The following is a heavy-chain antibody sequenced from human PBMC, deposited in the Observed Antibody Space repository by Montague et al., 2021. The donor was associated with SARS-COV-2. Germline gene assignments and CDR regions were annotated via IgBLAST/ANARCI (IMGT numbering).Heavy chain of an antibody. CDR3: ARLVWFGELSSENWFDP. J-gene: IGHJ5*02. V-gene: IGHV4-39*01. D-gene: IGHD3-10*01. CDR1: GGSISSSSNY. CDR2: TYYSGST. Sequence: SETRSLTCTVSGGSISSSSNYWGWIRQPPGKGLEWIGSTYYSGSTYYXXXLKRRVTISVDTSKNQFSLKLNSVTAADTAVYYCARLVWFGELSSENWFDPWGQGTLVTVSS.